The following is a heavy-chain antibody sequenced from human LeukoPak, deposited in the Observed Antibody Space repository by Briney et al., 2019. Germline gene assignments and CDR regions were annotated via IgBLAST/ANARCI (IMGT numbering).Heavy chain of an antibody. Sequence: GGSLRLSCAASGFTFNNHWMHWVRQAPGKGLVWISRINTDGRTTDYADSVKGRFTISRDNAKNTLYLQMNSLRAEDTAVYYCRRDVNWNQIDYWGQGSLVTVSS. CDR3: RRDVNWNQIDY. CDR1: GFTFNNHW. D-gene: IGHD1-20*01. CDR2: INTDGRTT. J-gene: IGHJ4*02. V-gene: IGHV3-74*01.